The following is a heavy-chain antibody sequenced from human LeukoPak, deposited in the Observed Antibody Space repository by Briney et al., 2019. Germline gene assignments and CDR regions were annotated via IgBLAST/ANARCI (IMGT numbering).Heavy chain of an antibody. Sequence: PSETLSLTCTFSGGSMTRYYWTWIRQPPGKGLEWIGNIYYSGGSNYNPSLESRVTISVDTSKNQISLKLSSVTAADAAVYYCARGPSLYNSSWKTPAAHVDLWGRGTLVTVSS. D-gene: IGHD6-13*01. CDR2: IYYSGGS. V-gene: IGHV4-59*01. J-gene: IGHJ2*01. CDR3: ARGPSLYNSSWKTPAAHVDL. CDR1: GGSMTRYY.